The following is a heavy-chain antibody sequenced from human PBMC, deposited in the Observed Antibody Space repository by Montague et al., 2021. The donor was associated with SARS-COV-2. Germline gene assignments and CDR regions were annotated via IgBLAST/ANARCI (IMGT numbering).Heavy chain of an antibody. Sequence: PALVKPTQTPTLTCTFSGFSLSTSGMCVSWIRQPPGKALEWLARIDWDDDKYYSASLKTRLTISKDTSKNQVVLTVTNMDPVDTATYYCARMTMSTAMDVWGQGTTVTVS. J-gene: IGHJ6*02. CDR2: IDWDDDK. CDR1: GFSLSTSGMC. V-gene: IGHV2-70*11. CDR3: ARMTMSTAMDV. D-gene: IGHD5/OR15-5a*01.